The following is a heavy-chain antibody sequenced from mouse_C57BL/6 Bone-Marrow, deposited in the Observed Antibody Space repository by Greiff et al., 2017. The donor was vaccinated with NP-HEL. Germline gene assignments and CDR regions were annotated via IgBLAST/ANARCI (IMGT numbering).Heavy chain of an antibody. Sequence: VQLQQSGAELVRPGASVTLSCTASGFNIKDDYMHWVKQRPEQGLEWIGWIDPENGDTEYASPFQGKATITADTSSNTAYLQLSSLTSEYTAVYYCTTALFDYWGQGTTLTVSS. J-gene: IGHJ2*01. V-gene: IGHV14-4*01. CDR3: TTALFDY. CDR1: GFNIKDDY. CDR2: IDPENGDT.